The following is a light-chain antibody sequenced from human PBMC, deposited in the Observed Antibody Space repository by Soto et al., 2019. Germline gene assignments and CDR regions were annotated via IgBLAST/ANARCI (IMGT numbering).Light chain of an antibody. V-gene: IGLV1-40*01. CDR2: GNS. J-gene: IGLJ1*01. Sequence: QSVLTQPPSVSGAPGQRVTISCTGGSSNIGADYDVHWYQQLPGTAPKLLIYGNSNRPSGVPDRFSGSKSGTSASLAITGLQAEDEADYYCQSYDSSLSGFDVFGTGTKLTVL. CDR3: QSYDSSLSGFDV. CDR1: SSNIGADYD.